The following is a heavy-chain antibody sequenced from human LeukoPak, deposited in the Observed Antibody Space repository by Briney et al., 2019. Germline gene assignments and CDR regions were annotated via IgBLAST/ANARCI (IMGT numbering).Heavy chain of an antibody. CDR3: AREERITIFGVVIQTFDY. J-gene: IGHJ4*02. D-gene: IGHD3-3*01. CDR1: GYTFTGYY. V-gene: IGHV1-2*02. Sequence: GASVKVSCKASGYTFTGYYMHWVRQAPGQGLEWMGWINPNSGGTNYAQKFQGRVTMTRDTSINTAYMEMSRLRSDDTAVYYCAREERITIFGVVIQTFDYWGQGTLVTVSS. CDR2: INPNSGGT.